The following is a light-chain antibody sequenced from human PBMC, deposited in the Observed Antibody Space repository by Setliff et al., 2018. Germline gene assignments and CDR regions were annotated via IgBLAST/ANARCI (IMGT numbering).Light chain of an antibody. Sequence: QSVLTQPPSASGTPGQLVTISCSGSSSNIGRRTVNWYQQVPGMAPKLLIYSQNQRPSGVPDRFFASKSGTSASLAISGLQSDDEADYYCSAWDDSLNACVFGTGTKVTVL. J-gene: IGLJ1*01. V-gene: IGLV1-44*01. CDR3: SAWDDSLNACV. CDR1: SSNIGRRT. CDR2: SQN.